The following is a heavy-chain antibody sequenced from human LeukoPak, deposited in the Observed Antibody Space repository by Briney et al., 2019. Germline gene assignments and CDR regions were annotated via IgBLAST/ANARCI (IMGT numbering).Heavy chain of an antibody. CDR1: GYIFTVHF. Sequence: ASVKVSCKASGYIFTVHFIRWVRQAPGQGLEWMGWITPETGGTNYAQKFEGRVTMTRDTSITTAYLELSRVRYDDTAVYYCAREERESGGMDVWGQGTTVTVSS. J-gene: IGHJ6*02. V-gene: IGHV1-2*02. D-gene: IGHD1-26*01. CDR2: ITPETGGT. CDR3: AREERESGGMDV.